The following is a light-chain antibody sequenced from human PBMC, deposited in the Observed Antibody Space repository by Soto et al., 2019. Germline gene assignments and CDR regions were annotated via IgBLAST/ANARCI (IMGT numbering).Light chain of an antibody. Sequence: EIVLTQSPATLSVSRGEGATLSCRASQRFGSNLAWYQQKPGQAPRLLVYGASTRATGIPARFSGSGSGTEFSLTISSLQSEDFAFYYCQQYNSWPPLTFGGGTKVEL. CDR3: QQYNSWPPLT. J-gene: IGKJ4*01. CDR1: QRFGSN. CDR2: GAS. V-gene: IGKV3-15*01.